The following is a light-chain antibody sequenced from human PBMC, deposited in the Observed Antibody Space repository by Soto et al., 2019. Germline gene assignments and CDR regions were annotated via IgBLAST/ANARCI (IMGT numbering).Light chain of an antibody. CDR1: HTVSSS. CDR2: GAS. V-gene: IGKV3-15*01. J-gene: IGKJ5*01. CDR3: QQRSSWPIT. Sequence: MTQSPSTLSASVGDRVTITCRASHTVSSSLAWYQQKPGQAPRLLIYGASTGATDIPARFSGSGSGTDFSLTISSLQSEDFAVYYCQQRSSWPITFGQGTRLEIK.